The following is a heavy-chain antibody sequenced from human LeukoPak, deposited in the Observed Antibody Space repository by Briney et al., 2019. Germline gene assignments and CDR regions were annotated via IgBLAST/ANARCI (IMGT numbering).Heavy chain of an antibody. D-gene: IGHD5-24*01. CDR3: ARGDGYNWGTGY. CDR2: IYYSGSS. CDR1: GGSISSYY. J-gene: IGHJ4*02. V-gene: IGHV4-59*08. Sequence: SETLSLTCTVSGGSISSYYWSWIRQPPGKGLEWIGYIYYSGSSNYNPSLKSRVTISVDTSKNQFSLKLSSVTAADTAVYYCARGDGYNWGTGYWGQGTLVTVSS.